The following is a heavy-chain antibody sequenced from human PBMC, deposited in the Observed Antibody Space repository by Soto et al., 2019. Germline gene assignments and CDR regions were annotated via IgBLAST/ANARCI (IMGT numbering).Heavy chain of an antibody. V-gene: IGHV1-69*06. Sequence: QVQLVQSGAEVKKPGSSVKVSCKASGGTFSSYAISWVRQAPGQGLEWMGGIIPIFGTANYAQKFQGRVTITADTYTSTAYMELSSLRSEDTAVYYCARDCSSTSCLAYYYYGMDVWGQGTTVTVSS. CDR1: GGTFSSYA. D-gene: IGHD2-2*01. J-gene: IGHJ6*02. CDR3: ARDCSSTSCLAYYYYGMDV. CDR2: IIPIFGTA.